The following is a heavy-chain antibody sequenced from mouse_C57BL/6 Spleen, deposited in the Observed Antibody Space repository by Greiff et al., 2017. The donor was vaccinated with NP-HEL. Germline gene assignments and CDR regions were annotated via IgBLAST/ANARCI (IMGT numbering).Heavy chain of an antibody. CDR1: GFSFNTYA. J-gene: IGHJ4*01. V-gene: IGHV10-1*01. CDR3: VRHAYYGNYYAMDY. D-gene: IGHD1-1*01. Sequence: EVKLMESGGGLVQPKGSLKLSCAASGFSFNTYAMNWVRQAPGKGLEWVARIRSKSNNYATYYADSVKDRFTISRDDSESMLYLQMNNLKTEDTAMYYCVRHAYYGNYYAMDYWGQGTSVTVSS. CDR2: IRSKSNNYAT.